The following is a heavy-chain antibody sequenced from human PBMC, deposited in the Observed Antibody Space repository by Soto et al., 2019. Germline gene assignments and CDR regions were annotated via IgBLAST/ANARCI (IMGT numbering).Heavy chain of an antibody. V-gene: IGHV3-23*01. J-gene: IGHJ6*02. CDR3: AKALDGIDDYFYAMGV. CDR2: ISGRGDST. Sequence: PGGSLRLSCAGSGFIFGHYAMTWVRQAPGKGLEWISAISGRGDSTYYADAVKGRFTISRDNSKNTLFLQMDSLRFDDTAMYYCAKALDGIDDYFYAMGVWGQGTTVTVS. D-gene: IGHD1-1*01. CDR1: GFIFGHYA.